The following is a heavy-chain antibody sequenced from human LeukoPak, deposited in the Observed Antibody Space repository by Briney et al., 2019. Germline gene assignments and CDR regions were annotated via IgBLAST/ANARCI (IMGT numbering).Heavy chain of an antibody. CDR2: INSDGSST. Sequence: QPGGSLRLSCAASGFTFSSYWMHWVRHAPGKGLVWVSRINSDGSSTSYADSVKGRFTISRDNAKNTLYLQMNSLRAEDTAVYYCARGLRAPGPFDYWGQGTLVTVSS. D-gene: IGHD5-18*01. J-gene: IGHJ4*02. V-gene: IGHV3-74*01. CDR3: ARGLRAPGPFDY. CDR1: GFTFSSYW.